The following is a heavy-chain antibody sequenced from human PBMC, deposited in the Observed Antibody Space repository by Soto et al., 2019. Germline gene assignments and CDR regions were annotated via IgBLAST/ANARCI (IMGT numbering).Heavy chain of an antibody. D-gene: IGHD3-10*01. V-gene: IGHV3-23*01. Sequence: EVQLLESGGGLVQRGGSLRLSCVASGVTFSSHAMSWVRQAPGKGREWVSAIVGRGGSTYYADSVKGRCTISRDNSKNTPYLQMNSLRAEDTAAYYCAKYFFVHYGSGSYYNHWGQGTLVTVSS. J-gene: IGHJ5*02. CDR3: AKYFFVHYGSGSYYNH. CDR1: GVTFSSHA. CDR2: IVGRGGST.